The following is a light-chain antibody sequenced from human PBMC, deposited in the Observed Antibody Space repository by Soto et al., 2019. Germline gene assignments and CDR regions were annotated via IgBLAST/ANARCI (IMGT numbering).Light chain of an antibody. Sequence: EIVLTQSPGTLSLSPGERATLSCRASQSVSSSFLAWYQQKPGQAPRLLIYGASNRATGIPDRFSGSGSGTDFTLTISRLEPDDFAVYYCQQYVTSPWAFGQGTKVAIE. V-gene: IGKV3-20*01. CDR2: GAS. J-gene: IGKJ1*01. CDR3: QQYVTSPWA. CDR1: QSVSSSF.